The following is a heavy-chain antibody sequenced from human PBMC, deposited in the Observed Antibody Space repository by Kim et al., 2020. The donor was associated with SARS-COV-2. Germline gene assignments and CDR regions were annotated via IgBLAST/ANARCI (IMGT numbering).Heavy chain of an antibody. CDR2: INHSGST. Sequence: SETLSLTCAVYGGSFSGYYWSWIRQPPGKGLEWIGEINHSGSTNYNPSLKSRVTISVDTSKNHFSLKLSSVTAADTAVYYCARATWIQLWNRFDYWGQGTLVTVSS. CDR1: GGSFSGYY. D-gene: IGHD5-18*01. CDR3: ARATWIQLWNRFDY. J-gene: IGHJ4*02. V-gene: IGHV4-34*01.